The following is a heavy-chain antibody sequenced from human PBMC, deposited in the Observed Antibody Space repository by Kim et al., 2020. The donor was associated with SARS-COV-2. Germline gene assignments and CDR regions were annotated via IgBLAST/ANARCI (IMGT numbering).Heavy chain of an antibody. CDR3: ARVTYYYDSGAFDI. Sequence: ANSVKGRFTISRDNAKNSLYLQMNSLRAEDTAVYYCARVTYYYDSGAFDIWGQGTMVTVSS. D-gene: IGHD3-22*01. J-gene: IGHJ3*02. V-gene: IGHV3-11*05.